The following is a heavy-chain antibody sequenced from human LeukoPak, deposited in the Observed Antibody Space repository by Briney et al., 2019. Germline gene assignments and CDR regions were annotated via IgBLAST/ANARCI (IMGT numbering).Heavy chain of an antibody. CDR1: GYRFTSYW. CDR2: IYPGDSDT. CDR3: ARHDGHYGSGSHLPYYYYLYMDV. V-gene: IGHV5-51*01. D-gene: IGHD3-10*01. Sequence: GGSLKISCKGSGYRFTSYWIGWVPQMPGKGLEWIGTIYPGDSDTRYRPSLQGQVTISDDKSMSTAHLQWSSLKASDTAMYYCARHDGHYGSGSHLPYYYYLYMDVWGKGTTVSVSS. J-gene: IGHJ6*03.